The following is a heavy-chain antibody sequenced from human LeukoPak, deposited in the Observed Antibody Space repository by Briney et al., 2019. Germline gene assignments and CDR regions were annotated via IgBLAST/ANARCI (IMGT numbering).Heavy chain of an antibody. V-gene: IGHV1-46*01. CDR3: AKVPFMVVAATGENYYMDV. D-gene: IGHD2-15*01. J-gene: IGHJ6*03. Sequence: ASVKVSCKASGYTFTSYYMHWVRQAPGQGLEWMGIINPSGGSTSYAQKFQGRVTMTRDTSTSTVYMELSSLRAEDTAVYYCAKVPFMVVAATGENYYMDVWGKGTTVTISS. CDR1: GYTFTSYY. CDR2: INPSGGST.